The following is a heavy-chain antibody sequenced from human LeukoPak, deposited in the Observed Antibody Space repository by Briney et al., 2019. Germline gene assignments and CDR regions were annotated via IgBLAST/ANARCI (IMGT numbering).Heavy chain of an antibody. CDR3: ARELCSGGSCGEFDY. V-gene: IGHV4-61*01. CDR1: GGSVSSGSYY. D-gene: IGHD2-15*01. J-gene: IGHJ4*02. CDR2: IFYSGST. Sequence: PSETLSLTCTVSGGSVSSGSYYWSWIRQPPGKGLEWIGNIFYSGSTNYNPSLKSRVTISLDTSKNQFSLKLSPVTAADTAVYYCARELCSGGSCGEFDYWGQGTLVTVSS.